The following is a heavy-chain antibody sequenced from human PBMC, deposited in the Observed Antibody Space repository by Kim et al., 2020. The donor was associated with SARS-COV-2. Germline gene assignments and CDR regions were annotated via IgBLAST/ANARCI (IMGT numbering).Heavy chain of an antibody. CDR2: ISAYNGNT. CDR3: ARGAHLLRYYYDSSGYPGVWFDP. J-gene: IGHJ5*02. D-gene: IGHD3-22*01. CDR1: GYTFTSYG. V-gene: IGHV1-18*01. Sequence: ASVKVSCKASGYTFTSYGISWVRQAPGQGLEWMGWISAYNGNTNYAQKLQGRVTMTTDTSTSTAYMELRSLRSDDTAVYYCARGAHLLRYYYDSSGYPGVWFDPWDQGTLVTVSS.